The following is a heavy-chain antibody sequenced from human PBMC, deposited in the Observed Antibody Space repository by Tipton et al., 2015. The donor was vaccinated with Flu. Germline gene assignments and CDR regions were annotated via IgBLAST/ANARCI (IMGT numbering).Heavy chain of an antibody. Sequence: QLVQSGAEVKKPGASVKVSCQASGYTFTDYYIHWVRQAPGQGLEWMGWTNLNTGGSYYADNFQGRVSVTIDTSIITAHMELRRLSSDDTAVYYCARESPGGDWFDSWGQGTLVTVSS. D-gene: IGHD3-10*01. J-gene: IGHJ5*01. V-gene: IGHV1-2*02. CDR1: GYTFTDYY. CDR3: ARESPGGDWFDS. CDR2: TNLNTGGS.